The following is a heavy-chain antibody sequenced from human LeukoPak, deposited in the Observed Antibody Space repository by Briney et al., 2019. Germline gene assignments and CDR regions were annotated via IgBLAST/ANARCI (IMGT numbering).Heavy chain of an antibody. CDR1: GYSFTSYW. CDR3: ARIPLSDIVVVPAALDY. Sequence: GESLKISCKGSGYSFTSYWIGWLRPMPGKRLEWMGIIYPGDSDTRYSPSFQGQVTISADKSISTAYLQWSSLKASDTAMYYCARIPLSDIVVVPAALDYWGQGTLVTVSS. V-gene: IGHV5-51*01. J-gene: IGHJ4*02. CDR2: IYPGDSDT. D-gene: IGHD2-2*01.